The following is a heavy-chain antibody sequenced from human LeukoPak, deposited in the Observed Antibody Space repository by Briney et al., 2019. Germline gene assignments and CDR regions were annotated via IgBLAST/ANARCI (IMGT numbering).Heavy chain of an antibody. J-gene: IGHJ4*02. CDR1: GFTFSGSA. CDR2: IRSKASSYAT. Sequence: PGGSLRLSCAASGFTFSGSAMHWVRQASGKGLEWVGRIRSKASSYATAYAASVKGRFTISRDDSKNTAYLQMNSLKTEDTAVYYCTRFFPDYDVYWGQGTLVTVSS. CDR3: TRFFPDYDVY. V-gene: IGHV3-73*01. D-gene: IGHD3-22*01.